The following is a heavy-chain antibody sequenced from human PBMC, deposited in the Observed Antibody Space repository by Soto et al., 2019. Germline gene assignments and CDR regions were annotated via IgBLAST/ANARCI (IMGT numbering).Heavy chain of an antibody. Sequence: QVQLVQSGAEVKKPGSSVKVSCKASGGTFSSYTISWVRQAPGQGLEWMGRIIPILGIANYAQKFQGRVTITADKSTSTAYMELSSLRSEDTAVYYCARGPANYDFGSGYYYFDYWGQGTLVTVSS. CDR1: GGTFSSYT. CDR2: IIPILGIA. D-gene: IGHD3-3*01. CDR3: ARGPANYDFGSGYYYFDY. V-gene: IGHV1-69*02. J-gene: IGHJ4*02.